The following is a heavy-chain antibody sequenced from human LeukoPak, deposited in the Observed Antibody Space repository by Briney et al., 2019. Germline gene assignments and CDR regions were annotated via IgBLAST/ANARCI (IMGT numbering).Heavy chain of an antibody. CDR2: INHSGST. Sequence: PSETLSLTCAVYGGSFSGYYWSWIRQPPGKGLEWIGEINHSGSTNYNPSLKSRVTISVDTSKNQFSLKLSSVTAADTAVYYCARGGLQSVKYWGQGTLVTVSS. D-gene: IGHD4-4*01. J-gene: IGHJ4*02. CDR1: GGSFSGYY. V-gene: IGHV4-34*01. CDR3: ARGGLQSVKY.